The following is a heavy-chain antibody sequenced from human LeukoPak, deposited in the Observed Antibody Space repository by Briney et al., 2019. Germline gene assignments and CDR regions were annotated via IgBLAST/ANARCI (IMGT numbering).Heavy chain of an antibody. Sequence: GGSLRLSCAASGFTFSNYAMNWVRQAPGKGLEWVSYISSNSSTIYYADSMKGRFTISRDNAKNSLYLQMNSLRDEDTAVYYCKGSSWYNYYYMDVWGKGTTVTVSS. CDR1: GFTFSNYA. CDR2: ISSNSSTI. CDR3: KGSSWYNYYYMDV. J-gene: IGHJ6*03. D-gene: IGHD6-13*01. V-gene: IGHV3-48*02.